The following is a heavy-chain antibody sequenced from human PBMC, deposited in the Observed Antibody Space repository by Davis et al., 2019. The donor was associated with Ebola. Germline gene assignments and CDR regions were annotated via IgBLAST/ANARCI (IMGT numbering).Heavy chain of an antibody. CDR2: ISGSGGST. V-gene: IGHV3-23*01. Sequence: GESLKISCAASGFTFSSYAMSWVRQAPGKGLEWVSAISGSGGSTYYADSVKGRFTISRDNSKNTPYLQMNSLRAEDTAVYYCAEDPGRGVTYFDYWGQGTLVTVSS. D-gene: IGHD3-10*01. CDR3: AEDPGRGVTYFDY. CDR1: GFTFSSYA. J-gene: IGHJ4*02.